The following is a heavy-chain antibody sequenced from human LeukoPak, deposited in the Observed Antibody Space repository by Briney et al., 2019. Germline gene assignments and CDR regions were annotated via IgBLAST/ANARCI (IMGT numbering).Heavy chain of an antibody. J-gene: IGHJ4*02. Sequence: GGSLRLSCAASGFTFSSYSMNWVRQAPGKGPEWVSSISSSSSYIYYADSVKGRFTISRDNAKNSLYLQMNSLRAEDTAVYYCAFASARESADYWGQGTLVTVSS. D-gene: IGHD3-10*01. CDR2: ISSSSSYI. CDR1: GFTFSSYS. CDR3: AFASARESADY. V-gene: IGHV3-21*01.